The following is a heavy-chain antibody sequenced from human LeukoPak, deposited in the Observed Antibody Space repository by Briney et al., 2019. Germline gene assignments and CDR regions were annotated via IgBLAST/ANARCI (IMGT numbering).Heavy chain of an antibody. V-gene: IGHV5-51*01. CDR2: IYPGDSDT. CDR1: GYSFTSYW. J-gene: IGHJ4*02. Sequence: GEPLKISCQGSGYSFTSYWIGWVRQLPGKGLEWMGIIYPGDSDTRYSPSFQGQVTISADKSISTAYLQWSSLKASDTAMYYCARHPLYCSSTSCYDYWGQGTLVTVSS. CDR3: ARHPLYCSSTSCYDY. D-gene: IGHD2-2*01.